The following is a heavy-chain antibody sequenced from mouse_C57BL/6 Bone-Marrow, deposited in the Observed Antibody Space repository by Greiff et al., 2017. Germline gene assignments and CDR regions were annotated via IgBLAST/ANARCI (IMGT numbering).Heavy chain of an antibody. Sequence: QVQLQQPGAELVKPGASVKLSCKASGYTFTSYWMHWVKQRPGRGLEWIGRIDPNSGGTKYNEKFKSKATLTVDKPSSTAYIQLSSLTSEDSAVYYCASHYDYGGGLAYWGQGTLVTVSA. J-gene: IGHJ3*01. V-gene: IGHV1-72*01. CDR3: ASHYDYGGGLAY. D-gene: IGHD2-4*01. CDR1: GYTFTSYW. CDR2: IDPNSGGT.